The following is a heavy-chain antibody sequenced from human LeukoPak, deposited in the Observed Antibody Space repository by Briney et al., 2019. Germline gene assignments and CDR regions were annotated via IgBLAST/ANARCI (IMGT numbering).Heavy chain of an antibody. CDR2: INWNGGST. V-gene: IGHV3-20*04. D-gene: IGHD1-7*01. J-gene: IGHJ4*02. CDR1: GFTVSSSY. Sequence: GGSLRLSCAASGFTVSSSYMSWVRQAPGKGLEWVSGINWNGGSTGYADSVKGRFTISRDNAKNSLYLQMNTLRADDTAVYYCARARHLNYADYWGQGTLVTVSS. CDR3: ARARHLNYADY.